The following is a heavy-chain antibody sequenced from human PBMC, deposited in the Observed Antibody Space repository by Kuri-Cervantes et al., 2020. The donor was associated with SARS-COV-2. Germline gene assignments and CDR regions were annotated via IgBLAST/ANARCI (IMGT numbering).Heavy chain of an antibody. V-gene: IGHV3-48*01. J-gene: IGHJ3*02. D-gene: IGHD3-16*02. Sequence: ETLSLTCAASGFTFSSYSMNWVRQAPGKGLEWVSYISSSSSTIYYADSVEGRFTISRDNAKNSLYVQMNSLRAEDTAVYYCARRGGYLPPDAFDIWGQGTMVTVSS. CDR3: ARRGGYLPPDAFDI. CDR2: ISSSSSTI. CDR1: GFTFSSYS.